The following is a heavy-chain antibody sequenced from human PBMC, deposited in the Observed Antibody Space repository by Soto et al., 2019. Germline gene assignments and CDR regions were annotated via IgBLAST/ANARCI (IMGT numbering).Heavy chain of an antibody. D-gene: IGHD6-19*01. V-gene: IGHV3-11*01. Sequence: ESGGGLVKTGGSLRLSCAASGLSLSDYYMSSIRQPPGKGLEWVSYISISGGTINYADSVKGRFTISRDNAKNSLYLQMNSLRAEDTAVYYCARDRTTGWSPLDYWGPGTLVTVSS. CDR3: ARDRTTGWSPLDY. CDR2: ISISGGTI. CDR1: GLSLSDYY. J-gene: IGHJ4*02.